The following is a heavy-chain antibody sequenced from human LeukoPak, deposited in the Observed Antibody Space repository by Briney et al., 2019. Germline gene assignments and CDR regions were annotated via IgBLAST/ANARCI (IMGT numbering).Heavy chain of an antibody. J-gene: IGHJ4*02. CDR2: ISSYSGSI. CDR1: GFIFSSYS. CDR3: ARSGAPFDY. V-gene: IGHV3-21*01. Sequence: GSLRLSCAASGFIFSSYSMNWVRQAPGKGLEWVSSISSYSGSIYYADSLKGRFTISRDNAKNSLYLQMNSLRAEDTAVYYCARSGAPFDYWGQGTLVTVSS. D-gene: IGHD3-10*01.